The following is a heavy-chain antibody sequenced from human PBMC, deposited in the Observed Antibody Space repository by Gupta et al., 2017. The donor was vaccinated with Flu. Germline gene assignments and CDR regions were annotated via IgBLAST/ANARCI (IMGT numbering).Heavy chain of an antibody. CDR2: INHSGST. CDR3: ARVRGEMATSIDY. V-gene: IGHV4-34*01. J-gene: IGHJ4*02. D-gene: IGHD3-10*01. Sequence: IGEINHSGSTNYNPSIKSRVTIAVDTSKNQFSLKLSSVTAADTAVYYCARVRGEMATSIDYWGQGTLVTVSS.